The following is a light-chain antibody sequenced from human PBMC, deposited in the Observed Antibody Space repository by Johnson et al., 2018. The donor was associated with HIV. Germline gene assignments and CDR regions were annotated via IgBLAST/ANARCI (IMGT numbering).Light chain of an antibody. CDR1: SSTIGNNY. V-gene: IGLV1-51*02. Sequence: QSVLTQPPSVSAAPGQKVTISCSGSSSTIGNNYVSWYQVLPGTAPKLLIYKNNERPSGIPDRFSASKSGTSATLGITGLPTGDEADYYCGTWDTSLGAGGSFGTGTKVTVL. CDR3: GTWDTSLGAGGS. CDR2: KNN. J-gene: IGLJ1*01.